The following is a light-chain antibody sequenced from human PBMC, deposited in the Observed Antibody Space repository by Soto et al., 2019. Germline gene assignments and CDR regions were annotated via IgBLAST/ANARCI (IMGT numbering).Light chain of an antibody. Sequence: QSVLTQPPSVPGAPGQRVTISCTGSSSNIGAGYDVHWYQQLPGTSPKLLIYGNSNRPSGVPDRFSGAKSGTSASLANTGLQAEDEADYYCQSYDGSLSGSVFGAGTKPAV. V-gene: IGLV1-40*01. CDR2: GNS. CDR1: SSNIGAGYD. J-gene: IGLJ3*02. CDR3: QSYDGSLSGSV.